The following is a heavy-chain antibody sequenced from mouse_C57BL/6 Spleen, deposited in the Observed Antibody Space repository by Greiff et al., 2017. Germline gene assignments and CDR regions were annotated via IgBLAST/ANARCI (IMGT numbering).Heavy chain of an antibody. V-gene: IGHV2-2*01. CDR1: GFSLTSYG. Sequence: QVQLQQSGPGLVQPSQSLSITCTVSGFSLTSYGVHWVRQSPGKGLEWLGVIWSGGSTDYNAAFISRLSISKDNSKSQVFFKMNSLQADDTAIYYCARKGGLVDYGSSPYSAMDYWGQGTSVTVSS. CDR3: ARKGGLVDYGSSPYSAMDY. CDR2: IWSGGST. D-gene: IGHD1-1*01. J-gene: IGHJ4*01.